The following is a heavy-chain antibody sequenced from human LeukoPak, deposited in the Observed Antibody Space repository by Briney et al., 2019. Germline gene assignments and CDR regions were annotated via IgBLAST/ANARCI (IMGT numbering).Heavy chain of an antibody. CDR3: VKDETGSSWYN. CDR2: IGGSGTGT. D-gene: IGHD6-13*01. V-gene: IGHV3-23*01. J-gene: IGHJ4*02. CDR1: GFTFSSYY. Sequence: GGPLRLSCAASGFTFSSYYMSWVRQAPGKGLEWVSAIGGSGTGTYYADSVKGRFTISRDNSKNTLYLQMNSLRVEDTAVYYCVKDETGSSWYNWGQGTLVTVSS.